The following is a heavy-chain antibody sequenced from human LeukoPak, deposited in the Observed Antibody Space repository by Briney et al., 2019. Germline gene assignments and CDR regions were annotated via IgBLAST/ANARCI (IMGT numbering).Heavy chain of an antibody. V-gene: IGHV1-18*01. CDR1: GYTFTSYG. D-gene: IGHD3-3*01. Sequence: ASVMVSCKASGYTFTSYGISWVRQAPGQGLEWMGWVSGYNTNAHYAQNFRGRVTVTTDTSTSTGYMEMRSLRSDDTAMYYCARDYESQWDYWGQGTLVTVSS. CDR3: ARDYESQWDY. J-gene: IGHJ4*02. CDR2: VSGYNTNA.